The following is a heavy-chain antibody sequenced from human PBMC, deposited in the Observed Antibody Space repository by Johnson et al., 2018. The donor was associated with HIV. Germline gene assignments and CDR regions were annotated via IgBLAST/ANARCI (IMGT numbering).Heavy chain of an antibody. CDR1: GFTFSRHA. Sequence: QVQLVESGGGVVQPGRSLRLSCAASGFTFSRHAVHWVRRAPGRGLEWVALISYAGANKYYVDSVKGRFTISRDKSKNTLYLQMNSLRAEDTAVYYCAKDGAMAFDIWGQGTLVTVSS. J-gene: IGHJ3*02. V-gene: IGHV3-30-3*01. CDR3: AKDGAMAFDI. D-gene: IGHD2-2*01. CDR2: ISYAGANK.